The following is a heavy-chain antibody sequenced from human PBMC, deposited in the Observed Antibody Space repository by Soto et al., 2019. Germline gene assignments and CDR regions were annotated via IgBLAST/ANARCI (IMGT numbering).Heavy chain of an antibody. Sequence: SVKVSCKASGGTFSSYAISWVRQAPGQGLEWMGGIIPIFGTANYAQKFQGRVTITADESTSTAYMELSSLRSEDTAVYYCARPSTTVGTYYYYYGMDVWGQGTTVTVSS. CDR2: IIPIFGTA. CDR1: GGTFSSYA. D-gene: IGHD4-17*01. V-gene: IGHV1-69*13. J-gene: IGHJ6*02. CDR3: ARPSTTVGTYYYYYGMDV.